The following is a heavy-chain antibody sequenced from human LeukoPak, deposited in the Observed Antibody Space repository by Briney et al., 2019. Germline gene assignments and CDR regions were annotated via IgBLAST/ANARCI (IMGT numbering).Heavy chain of an antibody. V-gene: IGHV1-2*02. Sequence: ASVKVSCKASGYTFTGYYMHWVRQAPGQGLEWMGWINPNSGGTNYAQKFQGRVTMTRDTSISTAYMELSRLRSDDTAVYYCARPYGLGSLRNWFDPGGQGTLVTVSS. CDR2: INPNSGGT. CDR1: GYTFTGYY. CDR3: ARPYGLGSLRNWFDP. D-gene: IGHD3-10*01. J-gene: IGHJ5*02.